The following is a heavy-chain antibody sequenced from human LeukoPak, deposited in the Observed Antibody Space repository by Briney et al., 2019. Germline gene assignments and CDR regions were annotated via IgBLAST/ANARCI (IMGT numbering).Heavy chain of an antibody. CDR1: GYTFTSYG. J-gene: IGHJ6*02. Sequence: ASVKVSFKASGYTFTSYGIIWVRQAPGQGLEWMGWISAYNGNTNYAQKLQGRVTMTEDTSTDTAYMELSSLRSEDTAVYYCATSEDGGPRGYGMDVWGQGTTVTVSS. CDR3: ATSEDGGPRGYGMDV. D-gene: IGHD4-23*01. CDR2: ISAYNGNT. V-gene: IGHV1-18*01.